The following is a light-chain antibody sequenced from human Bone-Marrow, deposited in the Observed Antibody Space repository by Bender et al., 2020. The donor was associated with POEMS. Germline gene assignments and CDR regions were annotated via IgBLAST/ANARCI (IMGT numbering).Light chain of an antibody. J-gene: IGLJ1*01. Sequence: ARITCGGDDIGSKNVHWYQQRPGQAPVLVVYDVSDRPSGIPERISGSNSDNTATLTISWVEAGDEADYYCQVWDSSGDLAFGSGTKVTVL. CDR2: DVS. V-gene: IGLV3-21*02. CDR1: DIGSKN. CDR3: QVWDSSGDLA.